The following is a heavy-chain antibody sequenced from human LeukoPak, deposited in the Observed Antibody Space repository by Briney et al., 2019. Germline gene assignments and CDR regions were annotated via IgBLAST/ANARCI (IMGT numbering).Heavy chain of an antibody. J-gene: IGHJ4*01. CDR2: ITDYNGNR. V-gene: IGHV1-18*01. Sequence: AASVKVSCKAAAGTFSSYAISWERQAPGQWLEWMGWITDYNGNRLYAQRFQGRITLTTDTSTSTSYMELRSLEYDDTAIYYCARDNDKVVDHWGQGTLVTVSS. CDR1: AGTFSSYA. D-gene: IGHD1-1*01. CDR3: ARDNDKVVDH.